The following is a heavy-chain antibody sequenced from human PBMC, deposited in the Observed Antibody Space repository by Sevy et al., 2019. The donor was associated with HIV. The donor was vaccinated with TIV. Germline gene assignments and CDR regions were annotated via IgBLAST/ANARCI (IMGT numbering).Heavy chain of an antibody. V-gene: IGHV4-34*01. CDR2: INHSGST. CDR1: GGSFSAYY. CDR3: ARGMPVIVRGVIKVGGYYYFDY. D-gene: IGHD3-10*01. J-gene: IGHJ4*01. Sequence: SETLSLTCAVDGGSFSAYYWSWIRQPPGKGLEWIGEINHSGSTNYNPSLMTRVTISVDTSKNQFSLKLSSVTAADTAVYYCARGMPVIVRGVIKVGGYYYFDYWGHGTLVTVSS.